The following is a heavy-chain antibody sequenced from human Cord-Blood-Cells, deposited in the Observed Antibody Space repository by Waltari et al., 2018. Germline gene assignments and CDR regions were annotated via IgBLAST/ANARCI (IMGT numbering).Heavy chain of an antibody. CDR3: ARVWSEYSSSFDY. CDR1: GYTFTGYY. CDR2: VNPNSGGT. D-gene: IGHD6-6*01. V-gene: IGHV1-2*02. Sequence: QVQLVQSGAEVKKPGASVKVSCKASGYTFTGYYMHWVRQAPGQGLEWMGGVNPNSGGTTYERRFQGRVTMTRDTSSSTAYMELSRLRSDDTAVYYCARVWSEYSSSFDYWGQGTLVTVSS. J-gene: IGHJ4*02.